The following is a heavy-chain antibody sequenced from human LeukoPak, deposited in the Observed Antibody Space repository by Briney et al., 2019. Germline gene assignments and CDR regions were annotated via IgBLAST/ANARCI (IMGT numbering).Heavy chain of an antibody. CDR3: ARGDGYNFFDY. CDR2: IYPGGST. Sequence: GGSLRLSCAASGFTVSSNYMSWVRQAPGKGLEWVSVIYPGGSTYYAGSVEGRFTISRDNSKNTVDLQMNSLRAEDTAVYYCARGDGYNFFDYWGQGMLVTVSS. J-gene: IGHJ4*02. V-gene: IGHV3-53*01. D-gene: IGHD5-24*01. CDR1: GFTVSSNY.